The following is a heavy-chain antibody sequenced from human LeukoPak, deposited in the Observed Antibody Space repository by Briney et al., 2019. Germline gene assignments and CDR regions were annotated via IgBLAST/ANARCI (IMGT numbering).Heavy chain of an antibody. Sequence: PGGSLRLSCAASGFTFDSYDMHWVRQAPVRGLEWVAVMKFDGSKIHYADSVKGRFTISRDNSKNTLYLQINSLRPEDTAIYYCVREQSTGDYRTSDYWGQGTLVTVSS. CDR3: VREQSTGDYRTSDY. J-gene: IGHJ4*02. CDR1: GFTFDSYD. CDR2: MKFDGSKI. V-gene: IGHV3-30*04. D-gene: IGHD3-9*01.